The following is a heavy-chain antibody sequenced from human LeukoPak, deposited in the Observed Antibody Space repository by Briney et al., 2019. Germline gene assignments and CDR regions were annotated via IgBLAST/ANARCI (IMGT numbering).Heavy chain of an antibody. D-gene: IGHD2-21*01. V-gene: IGHV3-21*01. Sequence: GGSLRLSCAASGFTFSVFSMNWIRQAPGKGLEWVSSISSKSEHILYSDSVKDRFTISRDNAKNSLYLQMNSLRVEDTAVYYSTRFESDFAYYYGMDVWGQGTTVTVSS. CDR1: GFTFSVFS. CDR3: TRFESDFAYYYGMDV. J-gene: IGHJ6*02. CDR2: ISSKSEHI.